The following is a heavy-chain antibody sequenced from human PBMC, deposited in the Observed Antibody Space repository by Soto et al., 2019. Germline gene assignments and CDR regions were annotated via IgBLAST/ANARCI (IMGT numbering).Heavy chain of an antibody. CDR3: ARDRGNCGGDCHYYGMDV. J-gene: IGHJ6*02. CDR2: VSAYNRNT. D-gene: IGHD2-21*02. V-gene: IGHV1-18*04. Sequence: ASVKVSCKASGYTFSNYGITWVRQAPGQGLEWMGWVSAYNRNTNYAQKFEDRVTITRDTSTSTAYMELSSLRSEDTAVYFCARDRGNCGGDCHYYGMDVWGQGTTVTVAS. CDR1: GYTFSNYG.